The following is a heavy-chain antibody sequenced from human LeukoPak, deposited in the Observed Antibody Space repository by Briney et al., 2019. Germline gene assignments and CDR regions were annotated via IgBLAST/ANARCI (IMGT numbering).Heavy chain of an antibody. CDR2: ISGSGVST. D-gene: IGHD6-13*01. CDR3: ARGYSSSWSDY. CDR1: GFTFTSYA. V-gene: IGHV3-23*01. J-gene: IGHJ4*02. Sequence: PGGSLRLSCAASGFTFTSYAMTWVRQAPGKGLEWVSTISGSGVSTYYPDSVKGRFTISRDNSKNTLSLQMNSLRAEDTAVYYCARGYSSSWSDYWGQGTLVTVSS.